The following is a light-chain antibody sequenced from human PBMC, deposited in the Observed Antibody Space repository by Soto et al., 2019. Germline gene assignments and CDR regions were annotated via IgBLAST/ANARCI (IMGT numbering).Light chain of an antibody. J-gene: IGKJ1*01. Sequence: DIVMTQSPDSPAVSLGERATINCKSSQSVLYSSNNKNCLAWYQQKPGQPPKLLIYWASTRESGVPDRFSGSGSGTDFTLTISSLQAEDVAVYYCQQYYSTPRTFGQGTKVDIK. CDR1: QSVLYSSNNKNC. CDR2: WAS. CDR3: QQYYSTPRT. V-gene: IGKV4-1*01.